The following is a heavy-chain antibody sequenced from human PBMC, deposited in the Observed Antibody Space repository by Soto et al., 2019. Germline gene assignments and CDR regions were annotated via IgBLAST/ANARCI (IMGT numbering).Heavy chain of an antibody. CDR3: ARAQLGITGTTNRDAFDI. CDR2: IYYSGST. Sequence: SETLSLTCTVSGGSISSADYYWSWIRQPPGKGLEWIGYIYYSGSTYYNPSLKSRVTISVDTSKNQFSLKLSSVTAADTAVYYCARAQLGITGTTNRDAFDIWGQGTMVTVSS. CDR1: GGSISSADYY. V-gene: IGHV4-30-4*01. D-gene: IGHD1-7*01. J-gene: IGHJ3*02.